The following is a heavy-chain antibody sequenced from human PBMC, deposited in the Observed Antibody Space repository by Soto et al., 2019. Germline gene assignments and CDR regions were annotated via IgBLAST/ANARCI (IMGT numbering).Heavy chain of an antibody. D-gene: IGHD3-22*01. CDR3: ATRHDSSGYYLGVFDL. CDR2: ISGSGGST. J-gene: IGHJ4*02. V-gene: IGHV3-23*01. CDR1: GFTFDEYG. Sequence: GGSLRLSCAGSGFTFDEYGMVWVRQGPGKGLEWVSAISGSGGSTYYADSVKGRFTISRDNSKNTLYLRMNSLRAEVTAVYYCATRHDSSGYYLGVFDLWGQGTLVTVSS.